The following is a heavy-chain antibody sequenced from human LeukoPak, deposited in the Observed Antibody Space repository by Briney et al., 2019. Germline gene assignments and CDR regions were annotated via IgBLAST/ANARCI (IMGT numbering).Heavy chain of an antibody. V-gene: IGHV1-46*01. J-gene: IGHJ6*03. CDR1: GYTFTNYY. CDR3: ARSFGASQQYISSWNYYYMDV. D-gene: IGHD6-13*01. CDR2: INPSGGST. Sequence: GASVKVSCKASGYTFTNYYVHWVRQAPGQGLEWMGIINPSGGSTSYPQKFQGRVTMTRDMSTSTVYMELSSLRSEDTAVFYCARSFGASQQYISSWNYYYMDVWGEGTTVTVSS.